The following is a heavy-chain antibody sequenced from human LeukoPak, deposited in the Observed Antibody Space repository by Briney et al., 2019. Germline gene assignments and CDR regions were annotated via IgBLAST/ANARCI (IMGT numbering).Heavy chain of an antibody. CDR2: ISSSSSYI. CDR3: ARESAPDYGSGRGYYGMDV. D-gene: IGHD3-10*01. J-gene: IGHJ6*04. Sequence: GGSLRLSCAASGFTFSSYSMNWVRQAPGKGLEWVSSISSSSSYIYYADSVKGRFTISRDNAKNSLYLQMNSLRAEDTAVYYCARESAPDYGSGRGYYGMDVWGKGTTVTVSS. CDR1: GFTFSSYS. V-gene: IGHV3-21*01.